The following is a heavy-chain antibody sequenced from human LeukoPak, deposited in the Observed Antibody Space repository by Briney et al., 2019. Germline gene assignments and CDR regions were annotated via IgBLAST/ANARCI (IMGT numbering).Heavy chain of an antibody. Sequence: GSLRLSCAGSGFTFGGYGMHWFRQTPGKGLEWVAVIAYDGSRAFYADSVKGRFIISRDNSKNTMSVQMDDLRAEDTAVYYCTRYNNDHFDYWGQGTLVTVSS. J-gene: IGHJ4*02. CDR2: IAYDGSRA. CDR3: TRYNNDHFDY. V-gene: IGHV3-33*01. CDR1: GFTFGGYG. D-gene: IGHD1-14*01.